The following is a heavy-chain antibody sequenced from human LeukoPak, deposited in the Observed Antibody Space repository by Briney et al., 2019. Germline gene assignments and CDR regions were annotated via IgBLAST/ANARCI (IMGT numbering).Heavy chain of an antibody. V-gene: IGHV3-23*01. Sequence: PGGSLRLSRAASGFTFSSYAMSWVRQAPGKGLEWVSAISGSGGSTYYADSVKGRFTISRDNSKNTLYLQMNSLRAEDTAVYYCAKDPVTIFGVAGDWFDPWGQGTLVTVSS. CDR1: GFTFSSYA. CDR2: ISGSGGST. J-gene: IGHJ5*02. CDR3: AKDPVTIFGVAGDWFDP. D-gene: IGHD3-3*01.